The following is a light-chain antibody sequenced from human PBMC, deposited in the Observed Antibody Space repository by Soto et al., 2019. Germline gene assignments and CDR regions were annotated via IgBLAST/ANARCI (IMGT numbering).Light chain of an antibody. CDR3: QQSYSTPLT. J-gene: IGKJ4*01. CDR2: AAS. V-gene: IGKV1-39*01. CDR1: QSVSGW. Sequence: DIQMTQSPSTLSASVGDTVTVTCRASQSVSGWLAWYQQKPGKAPKLLMYAASSLQSGVPTRFGGSGSGTDFTLTINSLQPEDFATYYCQQSYSTPLTFGGGTKVDIK.